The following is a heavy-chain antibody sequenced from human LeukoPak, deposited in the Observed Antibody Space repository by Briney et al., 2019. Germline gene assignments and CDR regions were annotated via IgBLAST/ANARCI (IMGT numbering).Heavy chain of an antibody. J-gene: IGHJ4*02. V-gene: IGHV4-4*07. CDR1: GGSISSFY. Sequence: SETLSLTCTVSGGSISSFYWTWIRQPAGKGLEWIGRINTSGTTNYNPSLKSRLTMSVDTSKNQFSLKLSSVTAADTAVYYCARALGYESFDHWGQGTLVTVSS. CDR2: INTSGTT. D-gene: IGHD5-12*01. CDR3: ARALGYESFDH.